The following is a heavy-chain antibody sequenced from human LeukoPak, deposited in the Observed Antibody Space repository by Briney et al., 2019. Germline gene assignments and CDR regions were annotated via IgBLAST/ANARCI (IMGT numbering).Heavy chain of an antibody. CDR1: GGSISRYY. CDR3: PPDRGTITAAST. Sequence: KPSETLSLTCTVSGGSISRYYGSWIRQPTGKGLEWIGRIYTSGSTNYNPSLKSRVTMSVNTSKYQLSLKLSSATAAESAGYYDPPDRGTITAASTWGQGTLVTVSS. CDR2: IYTSGST. J-gene: IGHJ5*02. V-gene: IGHV4-4*07. D-gene: IGHD6-13*01.